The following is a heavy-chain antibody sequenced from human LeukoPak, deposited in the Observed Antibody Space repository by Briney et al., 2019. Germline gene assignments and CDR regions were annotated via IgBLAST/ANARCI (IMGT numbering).Heavy chain of an antibody. CDR3: ARQDCSSTSCYNLDP. J-gene: IGHJ5*02. CDR1: GGSISSYY. Sequence: SETLSLTCTVSGGSISSYYWSWIRQPPGKGLEWIGYIYYSGSTNYNPSLKSRVTISVDTSKNQFSLKLSSVTAADTAVYYCARQDCSSTSCYNLDPWGQGTLVTVSS. D-gene: IGHD2-2*02. CDR2: IYYSGST. V-gene: IGHV4-59*08.